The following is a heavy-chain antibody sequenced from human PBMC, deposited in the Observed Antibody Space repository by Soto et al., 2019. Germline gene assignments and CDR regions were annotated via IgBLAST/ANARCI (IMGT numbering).Heavy chain of an antibody. CDR3: ARGRYYDFWSGYYRGNNWFDP. V-gene: IGHV4-59*01. CDR1: GGSISSYY. D-gene: IGHD3-3*01. J-gene: IGHJ5*02. Sequence: PSETLSLTCTVSGGSISSYYWSWIRQPPGKGLEWIGYIYYSGSTNYNPSLKSRVTISVDTSKNQFSLKLSSVTAADTAVYYCARGRYYDFWSGYYRGNNWFDPWGQGTLVTVSS. CDR2: IYYSGST.